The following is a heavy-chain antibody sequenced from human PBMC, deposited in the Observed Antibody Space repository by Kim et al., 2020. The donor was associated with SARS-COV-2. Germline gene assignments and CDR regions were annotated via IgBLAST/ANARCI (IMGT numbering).Heavy chain of an antibody. CDR2: INSDASST. D-gene: IGHD4-4*01. Sequence: GGSLRLSCAASGFTFSSYWMHWVRQAPGKGLVWVSRINSDASSTSYADSVKGRFTISRDNAKNTLYLQMNSLRAEDTAVYYCARGSGYGKGLYSRYFDLWGRGTLVTVSS. CDR3: ARGSGYGKGLYSRYFDL. CDR1: GFTFSSYW. V-gene: IGHV3-74*01. J-gene: IGHJ2*01.